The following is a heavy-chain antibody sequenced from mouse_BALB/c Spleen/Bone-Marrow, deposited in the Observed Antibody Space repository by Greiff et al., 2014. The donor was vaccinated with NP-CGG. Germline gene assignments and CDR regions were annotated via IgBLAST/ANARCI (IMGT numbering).Heavy chain of an antibody. CDR2: INPNSRTI. Sequence: EVKLVESGGGLVQPGGSLKLSCAASGFDFSGYWMTWVRQAPGKGLEWIGEINPNSRTINYKPSLKEKFIMSRDNAKNTLYLQMSKVRSEDTALYYCARNGYYGWMTYRGQGTLVTVSA. CDR3: ARNGYYGWMTY. CDR1: GFDFSGYW. J-gene: IGHJ3*01. V-gene: IGHV4-1*02. D-gene: IGHD1-2*01.